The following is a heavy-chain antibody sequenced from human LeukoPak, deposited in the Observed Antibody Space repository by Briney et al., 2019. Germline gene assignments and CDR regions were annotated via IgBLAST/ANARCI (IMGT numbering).Heavy chain of an antibody. Sequence: GGSLRLSCAASGFTFSSYSMNWVRQAPGKGLEWVSSISSSSSYIYYADSVKGRFTISRDNAKNSLYLQMNSLRAEDTAVYYCARELAIVVVPAATDNWGQGILVTVSS. CDR3: ARELAIVVVPAATDN. CDR2: ISSSSSYI. V-gene: IGHV3-21*01. CDR1: GFTFSSYS. D-gene: IGHD2-2*01. J-gene: IGHJ4*02.